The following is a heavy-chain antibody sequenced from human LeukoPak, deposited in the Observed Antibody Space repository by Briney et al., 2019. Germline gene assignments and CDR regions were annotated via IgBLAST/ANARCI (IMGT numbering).Heavy chain of an antibody. J-gene: IGHJ3*02. CDR2: INPNSGGT. Sequence: ASVKVSCKASGYTFTGYYMHWVRQAPGQGLEWMGWINPNSGGTNYAQKFQGRVTMTRDTSISTAYMELSRLRSDDAAVYYCARVMAYSSSRYGHLPEAFDIWGQGTMVTVSS. V-gene: IGHV1-2*02. D-gene: IGHD6-13*01. CDR1: GYTFTGYY. CDR3: ARVMAYSSSRYGHLPEAFDI.